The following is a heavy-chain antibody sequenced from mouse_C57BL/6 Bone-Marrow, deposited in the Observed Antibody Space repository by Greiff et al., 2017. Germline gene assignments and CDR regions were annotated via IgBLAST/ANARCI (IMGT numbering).Heavy chain of an antibody. CDR2: ISYDGSN. J-gene: IGHJ1*03. V-gene: IGHV3-6*01. Sequence: EVKLMESGPGLVKPSQSLSLTCSVTGYSITSGYYWNWIRQFPGNKLEWMGYISYDGSNNYNQSLKNRISITRDTSKNQFFLKLNSVTTEDTATYYCAREPLRQDWYFDVWGTGTTVTVSS. CDR3: AREPLRQDWYFDV. D-gene: IGHD2-4*01. CDR1: GYSITSGYY.